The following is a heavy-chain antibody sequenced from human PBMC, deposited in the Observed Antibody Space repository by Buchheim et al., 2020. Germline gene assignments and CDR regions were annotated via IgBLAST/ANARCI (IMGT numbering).Heavy chain of an antibody. CDR3: AREDLTACSSTSCYTGFDY. V-gene: IGHV4-31*03. CDR2: IYYSGST. Sequence: QLQLQESGSGLVEPSQTLSLTCTVSGGSISSGGYYWSWIRQHPGKGLEWIGYIYYSGSTYYNPSLKSRVTISVDTSKNQFSLKLSSVTAADTAVYYCAREDLTACSSTSCYTGFDYWGQGTL. D-gene: IGHD2-2*02. CDR1: GGSISSGGYY. J-gene: IGHJ4*02.